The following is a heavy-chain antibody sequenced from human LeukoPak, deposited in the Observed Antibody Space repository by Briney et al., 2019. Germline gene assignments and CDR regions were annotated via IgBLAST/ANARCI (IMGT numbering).Heavy chain of an antibody. Sequence: GRSLRLSCAASGFTFSSYGMHWVRQAPGKGLEWVAVISYDGSNKYYADSVKGRFTISRDNSKNTLYLQMNSLRAEDTAVYYCASLYSSGWFFYYYYGMDVWGQGTTVTVSS. D-gene: IGHD6-19*01. J-gene: IGHJ6*02. CDR2: ISYDGSNK. CDR3: ASLYSSGWFFYYYYGMDV. V-gene: IGHV3-30*03. CDR1: GFTFSSYG.